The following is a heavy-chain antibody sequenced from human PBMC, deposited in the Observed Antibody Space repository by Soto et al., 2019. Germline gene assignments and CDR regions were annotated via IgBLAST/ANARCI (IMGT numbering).Heavy chain of an antibody. D-gene: IGHD3-22*01. V-gene: IGHV3-23*01. CDR1: GFTFSSYA. CDR3: ANPAHRNLLLDYYMDV. CDR2: ISGSGGST. Sequence: GGSLRLSCAASGFTFSSYAMSWVRQAPGKGLEWVSAISGSGGSTYYADSVKGRFTISRDNSKNTLYLQMNSLRAEDTAVYYCANPAHRNLLLDYYMDVWGKGTTVTVSS. J-gene: IGHJ6*03.